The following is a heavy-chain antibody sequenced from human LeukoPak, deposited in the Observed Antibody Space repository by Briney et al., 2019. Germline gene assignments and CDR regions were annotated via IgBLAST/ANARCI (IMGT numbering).Heavy chain of an antibody. V-gene: IGHV1-69*05. J-gene: IGHJ6*03. CDR1: GGTFSTYA. Sequence: SVKVSCKASGGTFSTYAISWVRQAPGQGLEWMGRIIPIFDTSNYAQKFQGRVKITTDESTSTAYMELSSLRSEDTAVYYCARGGDSHYYYYFMDVWGKGTTVTVSS. CDR3: ARGGDSHYYYYFMDV. CDR2: IIPIFDTS. D-gene: IGHD2-21*02.